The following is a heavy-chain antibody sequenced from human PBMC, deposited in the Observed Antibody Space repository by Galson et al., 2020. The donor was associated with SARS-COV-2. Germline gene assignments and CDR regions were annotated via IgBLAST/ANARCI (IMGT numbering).Heavy chain of an antibody. D-gene: IGHD1-26*01. Sequence: SETLSLTCTASGGTISSHYLSWIRQPPGKGLEWVASIYNSGSTNYNPSLKSRVTISGDTSKNQFSLNLNSVTAADRAVYYCAREGRGATVGVEYWGQGTLVTVSS. CDR1: GGTISSHY. CDR3: AREGRGATVGVEY. CDR2: IYNSGST. V-gene: IGHV4-59*11. J-gene: IGHJ4*02.